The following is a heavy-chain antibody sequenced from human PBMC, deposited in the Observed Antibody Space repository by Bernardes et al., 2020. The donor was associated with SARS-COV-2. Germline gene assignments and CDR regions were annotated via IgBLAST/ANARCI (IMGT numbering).Heavy chain of an antibody. J-gene: IGHJ6*02. CDR1: GGSISSSNYY. CDR2: IYSSGSS. V-gene: IGHV4-39*01. D-gene: IGHD2-21*01. CDR3: AGYSCGIDCYIGGLRSWDYEMDV. Sequence: SETLSLTCTVSGGSISSSNYYWGWIRQPPGKGLEWIGSIYSSGSSYYNPSLKSRVRASVDTSKNQISLRLSFVTAADTAVYYCAGYSCGIDCYIGGLRSWDYEMDVWGQGSTVTVSS.